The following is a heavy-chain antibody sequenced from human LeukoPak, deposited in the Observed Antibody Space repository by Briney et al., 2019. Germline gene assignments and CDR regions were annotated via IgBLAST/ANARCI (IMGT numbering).Heavy chain of an antibody. CDR2: ISSSSYI. D-gene: IGHD6-6*01. CDR1: GFTFSRDW. J-gene: IGHJ4*02. Sequence: GGSLRLSCAASGFTFSRDWMHWVRQAPGKGLEWVSSISSSSYIYYADSVKGRFTISRDNAKNSLYLQMNSLRAEDTAVYYCARDASRSSDYWGQGTLVTVSS. V-gene: IGHV3-69-1*01. CDR3: ARDASRSSDY.